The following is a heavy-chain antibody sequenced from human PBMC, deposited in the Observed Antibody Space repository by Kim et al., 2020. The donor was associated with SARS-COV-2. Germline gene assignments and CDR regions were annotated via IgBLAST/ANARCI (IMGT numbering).Heavy chain of an antibody. J-gene: IGHJ6*02. CDR3: ARDQVAVAPTRNYYYYGMDV. Sequence: SETLSLTCTVSGGSISSYYWSWIRQPPGKGLEWIGYIYYSGSTNYNPSLKSRVTISVDTSKNQFSLKLSSVTAADTAVYYCARDQVAVAPTRNYYYYGMDVWGQGTTVTVSS. D-gene: IGHD6-19*01. V-gene: IGHV4-59*01. CDR1: GGSISSYY. CDR2: IYYSGST.